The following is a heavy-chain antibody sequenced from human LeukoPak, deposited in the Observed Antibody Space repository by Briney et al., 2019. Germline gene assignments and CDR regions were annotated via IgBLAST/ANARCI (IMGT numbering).Heavy chain of an antibody. CDR1: GGSISSYY. Sequence: SETLSLTCTVSGGSISSYYWSWIRQPPGKGLEWIGYSYYSGSTNYNPSLKSRVTISVDTSKNQFSLKLSSVTAADTAVYYCARHFAGDSRGYLDAFDIWGQGTMVTVSS. J-gene: IGHJ3*02. D-gene: IGHD3-22*01. CDR2: SYYSGST. CDR3: ARHFAGDSRGYLDAFDI. V-gene: IGHV4-59*08.